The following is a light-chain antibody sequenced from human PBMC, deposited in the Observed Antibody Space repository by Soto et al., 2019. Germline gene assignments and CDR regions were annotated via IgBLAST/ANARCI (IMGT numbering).Light chain of an antibody. CDR3: QQYYSTPWT. J-gene: IGKJ1*01. Sequence: IQLTQSPSSLSASVGDRVTITCRASQDISGYVAWYQQRPGRAPQLLIYAASALQTGVPSRFSGSGSGTDFTLTINSLQAEDVAVYYCQQYYSTPWTFGQGTKVEIK. CDR2: AAS. CDR1: QDISGY. V-gene: IGKV1-9*01.